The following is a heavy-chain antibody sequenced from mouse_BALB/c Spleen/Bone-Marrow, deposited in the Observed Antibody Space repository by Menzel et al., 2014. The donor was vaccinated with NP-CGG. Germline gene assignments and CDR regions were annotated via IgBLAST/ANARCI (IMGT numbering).Heavy chain of an antibody. J-gene: IGHJ1*01. CDR3: TRSNYGYWYFDV. V-gene: IGHV1S81*02. CDR1: GYTFSSYY. Sequence: VQLQQSGAELVKPGASVKLSCKASGYTFSSYYMYWVKQRPGQGLEWIGEINPSNGGTKFNEKFKSKVTLTVDKSSSTAYMQLSSLTSEDSAVYYCTRSNYGYWYFDVWGAGTTVTVSS. D-gene: IGHD1-1*01. CDR2: INPSNGGT.